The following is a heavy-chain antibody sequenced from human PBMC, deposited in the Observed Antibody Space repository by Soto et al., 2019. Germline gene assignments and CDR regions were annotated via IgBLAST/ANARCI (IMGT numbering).Heavy chain of an antibody. Sequence: SATQSLTCNVSGFSISSYYWSWLRPPPGKGLEWIGYIYYSGITKYNPSLESRVTISVDTSKNQFSLRLRSVTAADTALYYCVRLRDIIGTSDCFDTWGQGTLVNVSA. J-gene: IGHJ5*02. CDR3: VRLRDIIGTSDCFDT. CDR1: GFSISSYY. V-gene: IGHV4-59*01. D-gene: IGHD1-7*01. CDR2: IYYSGIT.